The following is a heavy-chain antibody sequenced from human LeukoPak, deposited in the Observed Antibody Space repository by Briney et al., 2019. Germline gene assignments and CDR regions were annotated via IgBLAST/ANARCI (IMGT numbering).Heavy chain of an antibody. J-gene: IGHJ4*02. CDR1: GGSISSSSYY. CDR3: ARGYGDYPLPHI. D-gene: IGHD4-17*01. CDR2: IYYSGST. V-gene: IGHV4-39*07. Sequence: PSETLSLTCTVSGGSISSSSYYWGWIRQPPGKGLEWIGSIYYSGSTNYNPSLKSRVTISVDTSKNQFSLKLSSVTAADTAVYYCARGYGDYPLPHIWGQGTLVTVSS.